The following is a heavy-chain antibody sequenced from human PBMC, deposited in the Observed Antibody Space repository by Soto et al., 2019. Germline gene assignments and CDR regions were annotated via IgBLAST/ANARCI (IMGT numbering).Heavy chain of an antibody. CDR3: ARVGYYDNSSGYYPDY. Sequence: SSEALSLTCAVSGGSIISSNWWSWVRHPAGKGLEWIGEIYHSGSTNYNPSLKSRVTISVDKSKNQFSLKLSSVTAADTAVYYCARVGYYDNSSGYYPDYWGQGTLVTVSS. CDR1: GGSIISSNW. D-gene: IGHD3-22*01. J-gene: IGHJ4*02. V-gene: IGHV4-4*02. CDR2: IYHSGST.